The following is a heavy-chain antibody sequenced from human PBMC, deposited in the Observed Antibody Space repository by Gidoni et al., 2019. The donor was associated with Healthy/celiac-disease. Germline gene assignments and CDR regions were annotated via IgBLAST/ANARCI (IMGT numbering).Heavy chain of an antibody. Sequence: EVQLVESGGGVVQPGGSLRLSCAASGFTFDDYAMHWVRQAPGKGLEWVSLISGDGGSTYYADSVKGRFTISRDNSKNSLYLQMNSLRTEDTALYYCAKDSSRLKRWLPISFDYWGQGTLVTVSS. D-gene: IGHD3-22*01. CDR2: ISGDGGST. J-gene: IGHJ4*02. CDR1: GFTFDDYA. V-gene: IGHV3-43*02. CDR3: AKDSSRLKRWLPISFDY.